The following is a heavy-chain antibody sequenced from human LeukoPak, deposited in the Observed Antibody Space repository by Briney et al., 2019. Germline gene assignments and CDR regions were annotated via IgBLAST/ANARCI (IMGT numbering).Heavy chain of an antibody. CDR1: GFPFSSYE. V-gene: IGHV3-48*03. CDR3: ARGSVYYYDSSGHWGY. CDR2: ISSSGSTI. J-gene: IGHJ4*02. Sequence: PGGSLRLSCAASGFPFSSYELNWVRQAPAKGLEWVSYISSSGSTIYYADSVKGRFTISRDNAKNSLYLQMNSLRAEDTAVYYCARGSVYYYDSSGHWGYWGQGTLVTVS. D-gene: IGHD3-22*01.